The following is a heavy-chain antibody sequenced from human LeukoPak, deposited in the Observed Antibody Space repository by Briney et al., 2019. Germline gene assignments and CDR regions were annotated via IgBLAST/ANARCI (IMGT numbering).Heavy chain of an antibody. CDR3: ARDAAVQQLGYYYYYMDV. D-gene: IGHD6-13*01. J-gene: IGHJ6*03. CDR2: IKQDGSEK. Sequence: GGSLRLSCAASGFTFSSYWMSWVRQAPGKGLEWVANIKQDGSEKYHVDSVKGRFTISRDSAKNSLYLQMNSLRAEDTAVYYCARDAAVQQLGYYYYYMDVWGKGITVTVSS. V-gene: IGHV3-7*01. CDR1: GFTFSSYW.